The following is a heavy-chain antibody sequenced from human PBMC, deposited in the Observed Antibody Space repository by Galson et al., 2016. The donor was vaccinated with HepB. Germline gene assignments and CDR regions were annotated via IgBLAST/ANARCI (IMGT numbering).Heavy chain of an antibody. J-gene: IGHJ6*02. Sequence: SLRLSCAASGFTVSSNYMSWVRQAPGKGLEWVSLIYSGGSTYYADSVKGRFTISRDNSKNTLYLQMNSLRAEDTAVYYCAREDRDDNYYYYGMDVWGQGTTVTVSS. CDR2: IYSGGST. CDR1: GFTVSSNY. D-gene: IGHD5-24*01. V-gene: IGHV3-66*01. CDR3: AREDRDDNYYYYGMDV.